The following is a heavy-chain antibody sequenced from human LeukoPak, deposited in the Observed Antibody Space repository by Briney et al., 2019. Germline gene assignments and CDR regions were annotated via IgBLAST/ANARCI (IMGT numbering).Heavy chain of an antibody. CDR3: AKGRTYYYGSGSYYNPLDY. CDR1: GGTFSSYA. D-gene: IGHD3-10*01. CDR2: IIPIFGTA. Sequence: SVRVSCKASGGTFSSYAISWVRQAPGQGLEWMGGIIPIFGTANYAQKFQGRVTITADKSTSTAYMELSSLRSEDTAVYYCAKGRTYYYGSGSYYNPLDYWGQGTLVTVSS. V-gene: IGHV1-69*06. J-gene: IGHJ4*02.